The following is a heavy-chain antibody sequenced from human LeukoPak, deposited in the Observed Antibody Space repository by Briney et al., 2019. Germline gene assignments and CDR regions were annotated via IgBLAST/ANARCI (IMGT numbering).Heavy chain of an antibody. CDR3: ARAPQYYYDSSGYPFLFDY. Sequence: ASVKVSCKASGYTFTSYGISWVRQAPGQGLEGMGWISAYNGNTNYAQKLQGRVTMTTDTSTSTAYMELRSLRSDDTAVYYCARAPQYYYDSSGYPFLFDYWGQGTLVTVSS. V-gene: IGHV1-18*01. J-gene: IGHJ4*02. CDR1: GYTFTSYG. D-gene: IGHD3-22*01. CDR2: ISAYNGNT.